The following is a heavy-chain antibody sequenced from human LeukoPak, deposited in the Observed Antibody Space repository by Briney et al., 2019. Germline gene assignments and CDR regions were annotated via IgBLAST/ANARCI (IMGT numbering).Heavy chain of an antibody. D-gene: IGHD6-19*01. Sequence: GSLRLSCEVSGFTLSSYSMTWVRQAPGKGLEWVSSFRSSGRDIIYGDSVRGRFTIARDDAKNSLYQQMNSLRAEDTAVYYCARGPGIAVAPLQHWGQGTLVTVSS. V-gene: IGHV3-21*01. CDR1: GFTLSSYS. CDR3: ARGPGIAVAPLQH. J-gene: IGHJ1*01. CDR2: FRSSGRDI.